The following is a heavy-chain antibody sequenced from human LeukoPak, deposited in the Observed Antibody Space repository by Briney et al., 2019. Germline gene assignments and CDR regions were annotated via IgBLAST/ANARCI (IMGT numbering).Heavy chain of an antibody. CDR3: AKTPETHYYDFSGYYYYFDY. J-gene: IGHJ4*02. CDR1: GFTFSSYW. CDR2: ICGSGGGT. D-gene: IGHD3-22*01. Sequence: GGSLRLSCAASGFTFSSYWMSWVRQAPGKGLEWVSAICGSGGGTYYADSVKGRFTISRDNSKNTLYLQMTGLRAEDTAIYYCAKTPETHYYDFSGYYYYFDYWGQGTLVTVPS. V-gene: IGHV3-23*01.